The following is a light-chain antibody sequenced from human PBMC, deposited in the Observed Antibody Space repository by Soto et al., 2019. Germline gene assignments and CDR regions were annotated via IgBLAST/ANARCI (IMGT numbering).Light chain of an antibody. Sequence: ELVLTQSQGTLSLSPRERATLSCRASQSVSSSYLAWYQQKPGQAPRLLMYAASSRATGIPDRFSGSGSGTDFTLTISRLEPEDFAVYYCQQYGSSPLTFGGGTKVEIK. CDR3: QQYGSSPLT. CDR1: QSVSSSY. CDR2: AAS. V-gene: IGKV3-20*01. J-gene: IGKJ4*01.